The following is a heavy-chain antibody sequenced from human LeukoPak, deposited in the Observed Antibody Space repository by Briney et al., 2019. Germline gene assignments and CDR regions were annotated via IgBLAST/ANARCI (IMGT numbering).Heavy chain of an antibody. CDR2: ISSSAGST. D-gene: IGHD2-21*02. Sequence: GGSLRLSCAASRFTFSDYAMSWVRQAPGKGLEWVSAISSSAGSTNYADSVKGRFTISRDNSKNTLYLQMNSLRAEDTAVYYCAKPTYCGGDCYSLGFDYWGQGTLVTVSS. CDR1: RFTFSDYA. J-gene: IGHJ4*02. CDR3: AKPTYCGGDCYSLGFDY. V-gene: IGHV3-23*01.